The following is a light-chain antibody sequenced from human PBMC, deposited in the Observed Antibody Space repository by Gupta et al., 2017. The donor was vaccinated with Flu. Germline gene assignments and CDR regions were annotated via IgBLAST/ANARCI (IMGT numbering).Light chain of an antibody. CDR3: CSRTSCDTLLV. CDR1: SSDVGAYNY. CDR2: DVT. J-gene: IGLJ1*01. V-gene: IGLV2-14*03. Sequence: TISCTGTSSDVGAYNYVCWYQQHPGTAPQVVIYDVTTRPSGVANRFSGSKSGTTASLTISGLQAEDEADYYCCSRTSCDTLLVFGTGTKVSVL.